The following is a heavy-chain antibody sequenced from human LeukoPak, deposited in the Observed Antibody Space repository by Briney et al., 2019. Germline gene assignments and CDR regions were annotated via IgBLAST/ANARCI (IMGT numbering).Heavy chain of an antibody. CDR3: ARDWRTAMITYYGLDV. V-gene: IGHV3-21*05. CDR2: ISSSSRYT. D-gene: IGHD5-18*01. Sequence: GGSLRLSCEASGFSLSISGMNWVRQAPGKGLEWLSHISSSSRYTTSADSVKGRFTISRDNARNSLYLQMNSLRAEDTAVYFCARDWRTAMITYYGLDVWGQGTTVTVSS. CDR1: GFSLSISG. J-gene: IGHJ6*02.